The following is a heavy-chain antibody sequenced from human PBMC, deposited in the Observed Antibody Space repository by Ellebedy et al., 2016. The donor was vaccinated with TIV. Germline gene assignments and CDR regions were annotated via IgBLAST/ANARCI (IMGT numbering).Heavy chain of an antibody. V-gene: IGHV3-23*01. CDR3: AKHRGSGMDV. D-gene: IGHD5-12*01. CDR2: ISGDSGEI. J-gene: IGHJ6*02. CDR1: GFTLRDYG. Sequence: GGSLRLSCAASGFTLRDYGMTWVRQAPGKGLEWVSSISGDSGEIYYADSVKGRFTISRDNSKNTLYLQMNSLRAEDTAVYYCAKHRGSGMDVWGQGTTVTVSS.